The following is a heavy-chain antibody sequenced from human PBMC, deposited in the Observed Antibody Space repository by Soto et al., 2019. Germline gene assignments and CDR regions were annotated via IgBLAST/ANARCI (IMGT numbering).Heavy chain of an antibody. CDR2: INPSGGST. CDR3: ATLMPSIAVASDY. J-gene: IGHJ4*02. D-gene: IGHD6-19*01. CDR1: GYTFTSYY. V-gene: IGHV1-46*01. Sequence: ASVKVSCKASGYTFTSYYIHWVRQAPGQGLEWMGIINPSGGSTSYAQKFQGRVTMTRDTSTSTVYMELSSLRSEDTAVYYCATLMPSIAVASDYWGQGTLVTVS.